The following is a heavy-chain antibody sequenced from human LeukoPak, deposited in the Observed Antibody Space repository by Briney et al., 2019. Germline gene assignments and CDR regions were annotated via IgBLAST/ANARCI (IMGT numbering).Heavy chain of an antibody. CDR3: ARVDYVWGSSYYYYYYMDV. V-gene: IGHV4-61*02. D-gene: IGHD3-16*01. J-gene: IGHJ6*03. Sequence: SKTLSLTCTVSVGSIISGSYYWGWIRQPAGKGLEWIGRIYTSGSTNYNPSLKSRVTISVDTSKNQFSLKLSSVTAADTDVYYCARVDYVWGSSYYYYYYMDVWGKGTTVTVSS. CDR2: IYTSGST. CDR1: VGSIISGSYY.